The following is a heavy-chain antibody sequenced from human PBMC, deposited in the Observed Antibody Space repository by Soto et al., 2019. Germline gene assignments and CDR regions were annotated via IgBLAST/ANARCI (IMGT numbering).Heavy chain of an antibody. Sequence: QVQLVQSGAEVKKPGASVKVSCKASGYTFTSYGISWVRQAPGQGLEWMGWISAYNGNTNYAQKLQGRVTMTTDTSTSTAYMVLRSLRSDATAVSYCARAYYYDSSGYPDYWGQGTLVTVSS. CDR2: ISAYNGNT. D-gene: IGHD3-22*01. V-gene: IGHV1-18*01. J-gene: IGHJ4*02. CDR1: GYTFTSYG. CDR3: ARAYYYDSSGYPDY.